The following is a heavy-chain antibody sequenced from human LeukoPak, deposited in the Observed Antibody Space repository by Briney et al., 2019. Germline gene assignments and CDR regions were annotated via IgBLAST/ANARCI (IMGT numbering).Heavy chain of an antibody. V-gene: IGHV3-21*01. CDR2: ISSSSSYI. Sequence: GRSLRLSCAASGFTFSSYSMNWVRQAPGKGLEWVSSISSSSSYIYYADSVKGRFTTSRDNAKNSLYLQMNSLRAEDTAIYYCARVWTSGLDYWGQGTLVTVSS. J-gene: IGHJ4*02. CDR3: ARVWTSGLDY. D-gene: IGHD2-21*01. CDR1: GFTFSSYS.